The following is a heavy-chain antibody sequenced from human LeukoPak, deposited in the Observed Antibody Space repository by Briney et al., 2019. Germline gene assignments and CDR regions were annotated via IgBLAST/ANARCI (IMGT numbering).Heavy chain of an antibody. V-gene: IGHV4-4*02. D-gene: IGHD3-10*01. CDR2: IYHSGST. CDR3: ARSGGLDSFDI. Sequence: SETLSLSCAVSAGSISSSNWRSWVRQPPGKGLEWIGEIYHSGSTNYNPSLKSRVTISVDTSKNQFSLKLSSVTAADTAVYYCARSGGLDSFDIWGQGTMVTVSS. CDR1: AGSISSSNW. J-gene: IGHJ3*02.